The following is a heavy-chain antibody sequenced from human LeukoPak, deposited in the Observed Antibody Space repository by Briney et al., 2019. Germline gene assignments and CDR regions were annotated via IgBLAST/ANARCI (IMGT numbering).Heavy chain of an antibody. CDR1: GFTFSNYW. J-gene: IGHJ4*02. V-gene: IGHV3-7*05. D-gene: IGHD3-22*01. Sequence: PGGSLRLSCAASGFTFSNYWMTWVRQAPGKGLEWVANINQDGSEKYYVDSVKGRFTISRDNAKNSLYLQMNSLRAEDTAVYYCARELRVPNSYDTTGDYWGQGTLVTVSS. CDR3: ARELRVPNSYDTTGDY. CDR2: INQDGSEK.